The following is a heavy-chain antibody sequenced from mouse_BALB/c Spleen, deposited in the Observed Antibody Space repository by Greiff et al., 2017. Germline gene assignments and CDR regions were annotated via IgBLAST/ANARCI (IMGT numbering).Heavy chain of an antibody. V-gene: IGHV14-3*02. J-gene: IGHJ3*01. D-gene: IGHD1-1*01. CDR3: ARSVEYGYAD. CDR1: GFNIKDTY. CDR2: IDPANGNT. Sequence: EVQLQESGAELVKPGASVKLSCTASGFNIKDTYMHWVKQRPEQGLAWIGRIDPANGNTKYDPKFQGKATITADTSSNTAYLQLSSLTSEDTAVYYCARSVEYGYADWGQGTLVTVSA.